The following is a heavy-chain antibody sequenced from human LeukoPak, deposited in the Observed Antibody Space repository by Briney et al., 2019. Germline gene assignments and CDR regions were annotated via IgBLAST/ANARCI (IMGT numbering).Heavy chain of an antibody. J-gene: IGHJ3*02. V-gene: IGHV3-21*01. CDR1: GFTFSTYA. D-gene: IGHD4-23*01. CDR2: IDGTDGTAGNT. CDR3: ARADYGVKYDGFDI. Sequence: GGSLRLSCAASGFTFSTYAMTWVRQAPGKGLEWVSTIDGTDGTAGNTYYADSVKGRFTISRDNAKNSLYLQMNSLRAEDTAVYYCARADYGVKYDGFDIWGQGTVVTVSS.